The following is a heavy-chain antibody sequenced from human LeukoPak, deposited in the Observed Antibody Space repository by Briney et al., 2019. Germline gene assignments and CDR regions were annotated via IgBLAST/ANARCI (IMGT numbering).Heavy chain of an antibody. J-gene: IGHJ6*02. Sequence: SETLSLTCTVSGGSISSYYWSWIRQPPGKGLEWIGYIYYSGSTNYNLSLKSRVTISVDTSKNQFSLKLSSVTAADTAVYYCASTNWNRPIDYYYYGMDVWGQGTTVTVSS. CDR2: IYYSGST. D-gene: IGHD1-20*01. V-gene: IGHV4-59*12. CDR1: GGSISSYY. CDR3: ASTNWNRPIDYYYYGMDV.